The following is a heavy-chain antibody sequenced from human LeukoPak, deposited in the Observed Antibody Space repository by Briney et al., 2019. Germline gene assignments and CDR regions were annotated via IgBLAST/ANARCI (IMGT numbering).Heavy chain of an antibody. D-gene: IGHD2-8*01. CDR2: IQYDGSNQ. J-gene: IGHJ6*03. V-gene: IGHV3-30*02. CDR1: GFSFTSYG. Sequence: PGGSLRLSCAASGFSFTSYGMHWVRQAPGKGLEWVAYIQYDGSNQQYADSVKGRFSISRDSSKNILNLQMNSLRGDDTAVYYCAKDRCSNGIGCYYYYMDVWGKGTTVTISS. CDR3: AKDRCSNGIGCYYYYMDV.